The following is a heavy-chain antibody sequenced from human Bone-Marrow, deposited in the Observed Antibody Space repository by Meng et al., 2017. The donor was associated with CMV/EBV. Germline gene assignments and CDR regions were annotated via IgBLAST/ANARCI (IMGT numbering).Heavy chain of an antibody. CDR2: INPNSGGT. CDR1: GYTFTGYY. V-gene: IGHV1-2*02. Sequence: QVQLVQSGAEVKKPGASVKVSCTASGYTFTGYYMHWVRQAPGQGLEWMGWINPNSGGTNYAQKFQGRVTMTRDTSISTAYMELSRLRSDDTAVYYCARWAWGVNEGKYYFDYWGQGTLVTVAS. J-gene: IGHJ4*02. D-gene: IGHD1-1*01. CDR3: ARWAWGVNEGKYYFDY.